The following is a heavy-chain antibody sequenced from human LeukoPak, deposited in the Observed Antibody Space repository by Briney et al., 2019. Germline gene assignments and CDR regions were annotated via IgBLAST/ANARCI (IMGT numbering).Heavy chain of an antibody. CDR1: GGSISSGDYS. V-gene: IGHV4-30-2*01. D-gene: IGHD3-22*01. Sequence: SETLSLTCAVSGGSISSGDYSWSWIRQPPGKGLEWIGYIYHSGSTYYNPSLKSRVTISVDRSKNQFSLRLSSVTAADTAVYYCASGARDYYDSSGSRSWFDPWGQGTPVTVSS. CDR2: IYHSGST. J-gene: IGHJ5*02. CDR3: ASGARDYYDSSGSRSWFDP.